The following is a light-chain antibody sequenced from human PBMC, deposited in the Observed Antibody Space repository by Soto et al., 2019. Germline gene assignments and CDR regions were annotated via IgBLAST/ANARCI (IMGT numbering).Light chain of an antibody. V-gene: IGKV1-5*03. Sequence: DVQMTQSPSTLSASIGDTVTMTCRASQNVNSWLAWYQQKPGKAPKLLIYKASILETGVQSRVSGGGSGTDFTLTISGLQPEDGATYYCQQYDSYPKTFGQGT. CDR2: KAS. CDR3: QQYDSYPKT. CDR1: QNVNSW. J-gene: IGKJ2*01.